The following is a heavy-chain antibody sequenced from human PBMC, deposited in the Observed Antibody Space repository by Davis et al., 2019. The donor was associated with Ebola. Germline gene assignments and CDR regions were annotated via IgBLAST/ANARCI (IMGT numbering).Heavy chain of an antibody. CDR3: AKVEYSSGWTFDY. D-gene: IGHD6-19*01. CDR2: ISSSSLTT. J-gene: IGHJ4*02. V-gene: IGHV3-48*02. CDR1: GFTFSSYT. Sequence: GESLKISCAASGFTFSSYTMNWVRQAPGKGLEWLSYISSSSLTTYSADSVKGRFTVSRDNAKNSLYLQMNSLRDDDTAVYYCAKVEYSSGWTFDYWGQGTLVTVSS.